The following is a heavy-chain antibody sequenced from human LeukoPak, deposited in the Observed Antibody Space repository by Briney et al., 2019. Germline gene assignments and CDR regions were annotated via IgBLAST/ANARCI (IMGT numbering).Heavy chain of an antibody. V-gene: IGHV3-9*01. J-gene: IGHJ4*02. Sequence: GGSLRLSCAASGFTFDDYAMHWVRQAPGKGLEWVSGISWNSGSIGYADSVKGRFTISRDNAKNSLYLQMNGLRAEDTALYYCAKATYYDILTVIDYWGQGTLVTVSS. CDR3: AKATYYDILTVIDY. CDR1: GFTFDDYA. CDR2: ISWNSGSI. D-gene: IGHD3-9*01.